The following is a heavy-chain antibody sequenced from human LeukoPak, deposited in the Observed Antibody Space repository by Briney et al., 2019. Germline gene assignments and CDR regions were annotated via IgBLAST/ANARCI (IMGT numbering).Heavy chain of an antibody. V-gene: IGHV4-59*01. CDR3: ARGEAVAPGDY. J-gene: IGHJ4*02. D-gene: IGHD6-19*01. CDR1: GGSISTYY. Sequence: SETLSLTCTVSGGSISTYYWSWIRQPPGKGLEWIGYIYYSGSTNYNPSLKSRVTISVDTSKNQFSLKLSSVTAAVTAVYYCARGEAVAPGDYWGQGTLGTVSS. CDR2: IYYSGST.